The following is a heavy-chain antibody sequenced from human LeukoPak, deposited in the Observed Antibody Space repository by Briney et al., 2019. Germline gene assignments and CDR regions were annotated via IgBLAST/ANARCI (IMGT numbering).Heavy chain of an antibody. Sequence: PGGSLRLSCAAPGFTFSSYSMNWVRQAPGKGLEWVSSISSSSSYIYYADSVKGRFTISRDNAKNSLYLQMNSLRAEDTAVYYCAKYSGSYYYPPNWDSWGQGTLVTVSS. D-gene: IGHD1-26*01. CDR2: ISSSSSYI. CDR3: AKYSGSYYYPPNWDS. CDR1: GFTFSSYS. V-gene: IGHV3-21*01. J-gene: IGHJ4*02.